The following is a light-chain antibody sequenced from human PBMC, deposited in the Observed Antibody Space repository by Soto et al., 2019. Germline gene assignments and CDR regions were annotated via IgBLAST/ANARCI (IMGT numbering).Light chain of an antibody. J-gene: IGLJ1*01. V-gene: IGLV2-23*03. CDR2: EGS. Sequence: QSALTHPASVSGSPGQSITISCTGTSXDVGSYNLVSWYQQHPGKAPKLMIYEGSKRPSGVSNRSSGSKSGNTASLTISGLQAEDEADYYCCSYAGSSTFFYVLGTGTKFTVL. CDR1: SXDVGSYNL. CDR3: CSYAGSSTFFYV.